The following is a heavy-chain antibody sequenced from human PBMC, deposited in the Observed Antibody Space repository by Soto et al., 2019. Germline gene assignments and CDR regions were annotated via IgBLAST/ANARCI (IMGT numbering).Heavy chain of an antibody. CDR2: ISNSGRT. D-gene: IGHD3-10*01. Sequence: QVQLQESGPGLVKPSQTLSLTCTVSAGSVRRGNYYWSWIRQFPGKGLEWIGYISNSGRTHYNPSLMSRITILVDTSKNQFFLELRSVTAADTALYYCARADYATGSYYPDYWGQGTLVTVSS. J-gene: IGHJ4*02. CDR1: AGSVRRGNYY. V-gene: IGHV4-31*03. CDR3: ARADYATGSYYPDY.